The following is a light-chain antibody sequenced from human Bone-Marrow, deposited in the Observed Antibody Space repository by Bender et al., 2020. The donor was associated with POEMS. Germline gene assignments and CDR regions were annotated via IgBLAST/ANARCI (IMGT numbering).Light chain of an antibody. CDR3: QSYDSNVGGWV. V-gene: IGLV2-11*01. CDR2: DVT. CDR1: SSDVGGHNY. Sequence: QSALTQPRSVSGSPGQSVTISCTGTSSDVGGHNYVSWYQQHPGKAPKVMIYDVTKRPSGVPDRFSGSKSDNTASLAITGLQAGDEADYYCQSYDSNVGGWVFGGGTKLTVL. J-gene: IGLJ3*02.